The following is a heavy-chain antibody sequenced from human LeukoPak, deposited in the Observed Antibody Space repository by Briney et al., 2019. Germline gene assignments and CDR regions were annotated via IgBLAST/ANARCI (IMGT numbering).Heavy chain of an antibody. CDR3: ARADRSGYFGNVVAFDI. CDR2: IHISGST. Sequence: SQTLSLTCTVSGVSIISGSYSWTWIRQPAGKGLEWIGRIHISGSTDYTPSLKSRFTISVDTSKNQFSLKLSSVTAADTAVYYCARADRSGYFGNVVAFDIWGQGRMVTVSS. J-gene: IGHJ3*02. D-gene: IGHD3-22*01. V-gene: IGHV4-61*02. CDR1: GVSIISGSYS.